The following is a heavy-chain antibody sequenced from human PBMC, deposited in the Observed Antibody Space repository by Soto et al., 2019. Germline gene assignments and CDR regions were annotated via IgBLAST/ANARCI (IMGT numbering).Heavy chain of an antibody. CDR3: ARDQNARWYTRYFDS. Sequence: EVQVVESGGGLVQPGGSLRLSCAASGFTFSLYNMNWVRQAPGKGLEWVAYVSSSSSIIYYADSVKGRFTISRDDATNSLYLQMNSLGAEDPAVYFWARDQNARWYTRYFDSWGLGTLVTVSS. V-gene: IGHV3-48*01. J-gene: IGHJ4*02. CDR2: VSSSSSII. CDR1: GFTFSLYN. D-gene: IGHD6-13*01.